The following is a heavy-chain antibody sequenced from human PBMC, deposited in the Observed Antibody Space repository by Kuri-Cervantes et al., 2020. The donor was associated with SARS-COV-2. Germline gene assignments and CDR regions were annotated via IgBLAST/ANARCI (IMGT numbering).Heavy chain of an antibody. Sequence: SQTHSLPRAVYCESLRDYYWNGIRQPPGKGLEWVGEHNDSGSTHSNTGITNYNPSPRSRVTISLDTSKNEFSLKMNSMTAADTAVYFCSRGRGRRGAYYGMDVWGQGTTVTVSS. CDR3: SRGRGRRGAYYGMDV. CDR1: CESLRDYY. J-gene: IGHJ6*02. CDR2: HNDSGSTHSNTGIT. D-gene: IGHD5-24*01. V-gene: IGHV4-34*01.